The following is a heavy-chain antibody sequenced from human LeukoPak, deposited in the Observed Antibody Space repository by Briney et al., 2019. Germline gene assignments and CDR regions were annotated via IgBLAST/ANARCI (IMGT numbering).Heavy chain of an antibody. J-gene: IGHJ4*02. CDR3: AKDNFPQQLVPFDY. CDR1: GFTFSSYA. V-gene: IGHV3-30*18. D-gene: IGHD6-13*01. CDR2: ISYDGSNK. Sequence: GGSLRLSCAASGFTFSSYAMSWVRQAPGKGLEWVAVISYDGSNKYYADSVKGRFTISRDNSKNTLYLQMNSLRAEDTAVYYCAKDNFPQQLVPFDYWGQGTLVTVSS.